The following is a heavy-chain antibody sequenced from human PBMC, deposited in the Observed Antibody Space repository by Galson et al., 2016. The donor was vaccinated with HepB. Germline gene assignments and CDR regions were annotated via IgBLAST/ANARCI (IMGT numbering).Heavy chain of an antibody. CDR1: RFIFRGYW. CDR3: SRDRLFMADT. J-gene: IGHJ5*02. V-gene: IGHV3-74*01. Sequence: SLRLSCAAPRFIFRGYWMQWVRQAPGKGLMWVARINGDGTTTVYADSVKGRFTISRDSAKNTLYLQMTSLRAEDTAVYYCSRDRLFMADTWGQGTLVTVPS. CDR2: INGDGTTT. D-gene: IGHD2-15*01.